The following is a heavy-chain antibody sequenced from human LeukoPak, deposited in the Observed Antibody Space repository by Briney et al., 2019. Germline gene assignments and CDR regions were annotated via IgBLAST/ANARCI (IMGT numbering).Heavy chain of an antibody. Sequence: GGSLRLSCAASGFTFSSYAMHWVRQAPGKGLEWVAVISYDGSNKYYADSVKGRFTISRDNSKNTLYLQMNSLRAEDTAVYYCATKSGYGDDYWGQGTLVTVSS. D-gene: IGHD4-17*01. CDR2: ISYDGSNK. CDR3: ATKSGYGDDY. J-gene: IGHJ4*02. CDR1: GFTFSSYA. V-gene: IGHV3-30-3*01.